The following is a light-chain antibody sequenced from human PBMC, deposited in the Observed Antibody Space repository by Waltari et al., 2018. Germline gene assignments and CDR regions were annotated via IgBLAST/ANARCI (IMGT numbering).Light chain of an antibody. CDR3: QQRSKWPWT. CDR2: DAT. V-gene: IGKV3-11*01. J-gene: IGKJ1*01. CDR1: QSVSIY. Sequence: EVVLTQSPATLSLSPGERATLSCRASQSVSIYLVRYRQKPGQPPRLLINDATKRATGIPARFSGSGSGTDFTLTISSLEPEDFAVYYCQQRSKWPWTFGQGTKVEF.